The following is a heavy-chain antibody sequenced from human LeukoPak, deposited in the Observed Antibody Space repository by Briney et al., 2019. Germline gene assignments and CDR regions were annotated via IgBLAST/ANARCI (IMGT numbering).Heavy chain of an antibody. J-gene: IGHJ5*02. V-gene: IGHV1-69*04. D-gene: IGHD4-11*01. CDR3: AGDRTTVTTFLVFAMRNWFDP. Sequence: ASVKVSCKASGGTFSSYAISWVRQAPGQGLEWMGRIIPILGIANYAQKFQGRVTITADKSTSTAYMELSSLRSEDTAVYYCAGDRTTVTTFLVFAMRNWFDPWGQGTLVTVSS. CDR2: IIPILGIA. CDR1: GGTFSSYA.